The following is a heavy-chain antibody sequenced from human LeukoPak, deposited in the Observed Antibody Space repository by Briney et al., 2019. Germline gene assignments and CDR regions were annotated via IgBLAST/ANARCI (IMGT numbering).Heavy chain of an antibody. CDR2: IYTSGST. J-gene: IGHJ4*02. V-gene: IGHV4-61*02. CDR3: ARDGPEYCTNGVCGID. Sequence: SETLSLTCTVSGGSISSGSYYWSWIRQPAGKGLEWIGRIYTSGSTNYNPSLKSRVTISVNTSKNQFSLKLSSVTAADTAVYYCARDGPEYCTNGVCGIDWGQGTLVTVSS. CDR1: GGSISSGSYY. D-gene: IGHD2-8*01.